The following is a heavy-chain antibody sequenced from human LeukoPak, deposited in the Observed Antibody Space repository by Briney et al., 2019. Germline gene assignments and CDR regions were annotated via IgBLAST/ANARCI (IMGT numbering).Heavy chain of an antibody. Sequence: SETLSLTCAVYGGSFSGYYWSWIRQPPGKGLEWIGEINHSGSTNYNPSLKSRVTISVDTSKNQFSLKLSSVTAADTAVYYCARGGSLRFGELLYYYYGMDVWGQGTTVTVSS. CDR2: INHSGST. V-gene: IGHV4-34*01. CDR3: ARGGSLRFGELLYYYYGMDV. D-gene: IGHD3-10*01. CDR1: GGSFSGYY. J-gene: IGHJ6*02.